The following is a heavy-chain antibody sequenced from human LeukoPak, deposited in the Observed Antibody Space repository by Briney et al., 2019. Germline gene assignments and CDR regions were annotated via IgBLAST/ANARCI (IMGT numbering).Heavy chain of an antibody. CDR2: IYSGGTT. CDR3: ASLEGGPSDGR. J-gene: IGHJ4*02. V-gene: IGHV3-53*01. CDR1: GFPVRSRY. D-gene: IGHD3-3*01. Sequence: PGGSLKLSCEVSGFPVRSRYMTWVRQPPGKGLECVAVIYSGGTTYHIDSVKGRFTISRDISKSTMYLEVNNLRVEDTATYYCASLEGGPSDGRWGQGTLVIVSS.